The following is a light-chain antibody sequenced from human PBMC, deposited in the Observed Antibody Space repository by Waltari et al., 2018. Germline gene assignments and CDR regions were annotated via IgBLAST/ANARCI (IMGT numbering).Light chain of an antibody. J-gene: IGLJ2*01. V-gene: IGLV1-44*01. CDR2: STK. Sequence: QSVLTQPPSASGTPGQRVTISCSGSSSNIGSHNVNWYQKVPGTPPKLLIYSTKRRPSVVAGRFSGSKAGTSASLAISGLQSEDEAEYYCAAWDDSLNGLFGGGTKLTVL. CDR1: SSNIGSHN. CDR3: AAWDDSLNGL.